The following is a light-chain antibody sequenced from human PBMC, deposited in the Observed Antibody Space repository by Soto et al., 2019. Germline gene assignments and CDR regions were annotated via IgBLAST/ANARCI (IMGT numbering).Light chain of an antibody. CDR2: DDD. V-gene: IGLV1-51*01. CDR3: GSWDSSLSAYV. CDR1: SSNSGGNS. J-gene: IGLJ1*01. Sequence: SVLTQPPSVTAAPGQSVNLCGYESSSNSGGNSVSWYQQLPGTAPKLLIYDDDKRPSGIPDRFSGSKSGTSATLGITGFQTEDEADYYRGSWDSSLSAYVFGTGTKV.